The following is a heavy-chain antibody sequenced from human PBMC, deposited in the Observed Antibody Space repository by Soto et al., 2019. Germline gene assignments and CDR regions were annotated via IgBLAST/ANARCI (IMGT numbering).Heavy chain of an antibody. CDR2: ISSSGSTI. V-gene: IGHV3-48*03. J-gene: IGHJ6*02. Sequence: RRLSCAASGFTFSSYEMNWVRQAPGKGLEWVSYISSSGSTIYYADSVKGRFTISRDNAKNSLYLQMNSLRAEDTAVYYCARVNPLGYILTPYYGMDVWGQGTTVTVSS. D-gene: IGHD3-9*01. CDR1: GFTFSSYE. CDR3: ARVNPLGYILTPYYGMDV.